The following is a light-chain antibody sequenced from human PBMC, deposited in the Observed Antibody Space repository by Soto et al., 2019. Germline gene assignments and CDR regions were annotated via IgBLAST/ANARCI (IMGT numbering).Light chain of an antibody. J-gene: IGKJ1*01. CDR3: QHHNSYSQT. CDR2: GAS. V-gene: IGKV1-5*01. CDR1: QSIRYY. Sequence: DIQLTQSPPTLSDSVGDRVTITCRASQSIRYYLAWYQQMPGKAPKLLIYGASSLLSGVPSRFSGSGSGTEFTLTISSLQPDDFATYFCQHHNSYSQTFGQGTKVDIK.